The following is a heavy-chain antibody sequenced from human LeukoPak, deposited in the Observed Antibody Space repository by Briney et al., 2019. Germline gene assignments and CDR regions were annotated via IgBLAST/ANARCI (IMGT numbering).Heavy chain of an antibody. CDR2: IYTSGST. V-gene: IGHV4-4*07. Sequence: PSETLSLTCTVSGGSISSYYWSWIRQPAGKGLEWIGRIYTSGSTNYNPSLKSRVTMSVDTSKNQFSLKLSSVTAADTAVYYCARGHDNVTPRGAFDIWGQGTMVTVSS. J-gene: IGHJ3*02. D-gene: IGHD3-16*02. CDR1: GGSISSYY. CDR3: ARGHDNVTPRGAFDI.